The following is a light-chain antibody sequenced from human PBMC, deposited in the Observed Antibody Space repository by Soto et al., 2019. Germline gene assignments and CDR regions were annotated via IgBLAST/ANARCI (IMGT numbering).Light chain of an antibody. CDR3: QQRSNWTQT. Sequence: EIVLTQSPATLSLSPGERATLSCRASQSVSSYLAWYQQKPGQAPRLLIYDASNRATGIPARFSCSGPGTDFTLNISSLEPEDLALYYCQQRSNWTQTFGQGTKLEIK. V-gene: IGKV3-11*01. CDR2: DAS. J-gene: IGKJ2*01. CDR1: QSVSSY.